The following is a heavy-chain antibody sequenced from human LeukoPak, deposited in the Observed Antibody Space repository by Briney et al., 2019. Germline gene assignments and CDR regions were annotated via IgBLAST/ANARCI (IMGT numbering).Heavy chain of an antibody. CDR3: AKSKGNSRLETIPYYYYGMDV. Sequence: PGGSLRLSCAASGFTFSSYAMSWVRQAPGKGLEWVSAISGSGGSTYYAGSVKGRFTISRDNSKNTLYLQMNSLRAEDTAVYYCAKSKGNSRLETIPYYYYGMDVWGQGTTVTVSS. CDR2: ISGSGGST. CDR1: GFTFSSYA. J-gene: IGHJ6*02. V-gene: IGHV3-23*01. D-gene: IGHD1-1*01.